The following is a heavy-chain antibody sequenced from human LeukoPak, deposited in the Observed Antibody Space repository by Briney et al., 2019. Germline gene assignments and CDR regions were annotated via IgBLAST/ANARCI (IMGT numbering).Heavy chain of an antibody. Sequence: GGSLRLSRAASGFTFSSHWMHWVRQAPGKGLVWVSRINGDGSNTTYADSVKGRFTISRDNAKNTLYLQMNSLRAEDSAIYYCASGYLDDFWSGHFWGQGTQVTVSS. D-gene: IGHD3-3*01. CDR3: ASGYLDDFWSGHF. CDR1: GFTFSSHW. J-gene: IGHJ4*02. V-gene: IGHV3-74*03. CDR2: INGDGSNT.